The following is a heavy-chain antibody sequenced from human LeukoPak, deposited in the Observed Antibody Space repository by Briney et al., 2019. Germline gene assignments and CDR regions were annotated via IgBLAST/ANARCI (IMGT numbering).Heavy chain of an antibody. CDR1: GFTFSSYA. CDR2: IKEDGSEK. J-gene: IGHJ6*02. Sequence: PGGSLRLSCAASGFTFSSYAMSWVRQAPGKGLEWVANIKEDGSEKYYVDSVKGRFTISRDNAKNSLYLQMNSLRADDTAVYYCARGGYSYTWPPSYYYGMDVWGQGTTVTASS. V-gene: IGHV3-7*05. CDR3: ARGGYSYTWPPSYYYGMDV. D-gene: IGHD5-18*01.